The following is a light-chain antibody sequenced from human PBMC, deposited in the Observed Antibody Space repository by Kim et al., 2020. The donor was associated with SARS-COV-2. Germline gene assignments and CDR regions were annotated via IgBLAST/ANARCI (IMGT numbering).Light chain of an antibody. V-gene: IGLV3-1*01. CDR3: QAWDSSTAV. CDR1: KLGDKY. Sequence: SVSRGQTASITCSGDKLGDKYACWYQQKPGQYPVLVIYQDSKRPSGIPERFSGSNSGNTATLTISGTQAMDEADYYCQAWDSSTAVFGGGTQLTVL. CDR2: QDS. J-gene: IGLJ2*01.